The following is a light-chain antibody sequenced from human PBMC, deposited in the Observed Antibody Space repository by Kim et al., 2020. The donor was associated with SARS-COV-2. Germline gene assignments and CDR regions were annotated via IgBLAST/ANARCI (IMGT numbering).Light chain of an antibody. Sequence: GQRVTTSCSGRSSIVGSNYVLWYQRLPGTAPRLLIYRDDKRPSGVSDRFSGSKSGASASLVISGLRSEDEAEYFCTSWDDSLTGPVFGSGTKVTVL. V-gene: IGLV1-47*01. CDR2: RDD. CDR3: TSWDDSLTGPV. J-gene: IGLJ1*01. CDR1: SSIVGSNY.